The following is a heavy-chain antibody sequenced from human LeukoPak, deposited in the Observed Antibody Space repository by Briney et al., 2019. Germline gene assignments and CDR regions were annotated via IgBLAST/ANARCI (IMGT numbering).Heavy chain of an antibody. V-gene: IGHV4-39*01. D-gene: IGHD3-22*01. Sequence: PSETLSLTCTVSGGSISSSGFYWGWIRQPPGKGLEWIANIYYGGNTYYNPSLKSRVTMSVDTFRNQFSLKLTSVTAADTAVYSCARHGGNYYDSSGYFDVWGHGTTVTVSS. J-gene: IGHJ6*02. CDR1: GGSISSSGFY. CDR2: IYYGGNT. CDR3: ARHGGNYYDSSGYFDV.